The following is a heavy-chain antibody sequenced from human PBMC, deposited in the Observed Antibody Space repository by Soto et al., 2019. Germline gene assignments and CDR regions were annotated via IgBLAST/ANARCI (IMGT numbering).Heavy chain of an antibody. CDR2: IRSKAYGGTT. J-gene: IGHJ3*02. CDR1: GFTFGDYA. D-gene: IGHD3-16*02. Sequence: GVLRLSCTASGFTFGDYAMSWFRQAPGKGLEWVGFIRSKAYGGTTEYAASVKGRFTISRDDSKSIAYLQMNSLKTEDTAVYYCTRDSPMITFGGVIVPDAFDIEGQSTMVTVSS. CDR3: TRDSPMITFGGVIVPDAFDI. V-gene: IGHV3-49*03.